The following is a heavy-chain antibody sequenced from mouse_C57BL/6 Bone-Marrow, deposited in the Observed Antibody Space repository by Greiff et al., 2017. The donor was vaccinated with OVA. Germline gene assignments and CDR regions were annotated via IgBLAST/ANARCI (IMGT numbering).Heavy chain of an antibody. J-gene: IGHJ1*03. V-gene: IGHV1-18*01. Sequence: EVMLVESGPELVKPGASVKIPCKASGYTFTDYNMDWVKQSHGKSLEWIGDINPNNGGTIYNQKFKGKATLTVDKSSSTAYMELRSLTSEDTAVYYCAGGTFFDVWGTGTTVTVSS. CDR2: INPNNGGT. CDR3: AGGTFFDV. CDR1: GYTFTDYN.